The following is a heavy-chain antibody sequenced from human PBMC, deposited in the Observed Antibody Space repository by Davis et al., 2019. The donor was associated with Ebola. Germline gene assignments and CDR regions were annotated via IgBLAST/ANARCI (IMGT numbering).Heavy chain of an antibody. CDR2: MNPNSGNT. CDR1: GGTFSSYA. V-gene: IGHV1-8*02. D-gene: IGHD4-17*01. CDR3: ARSYGDFYYYGMDV. Sequence: AASVKVSCKASGGTFSSYAISWVRQATGQGLEWMGWMNPNSGNTGYAQKFQGRVTMTRNTSISTAYMELSSLRSEDTAVYYCARSYGDFYYYGMDVWGQGTTVTVSS. J-gene: IGHJ6*02.